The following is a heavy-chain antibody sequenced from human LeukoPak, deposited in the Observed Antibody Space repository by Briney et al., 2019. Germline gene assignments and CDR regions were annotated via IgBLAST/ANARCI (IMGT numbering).Heavy chain of an antibody. CDR1: GFTFSSYW. D-gene: IGHD3-10*01. V-gene: IGHV3-7*01. J-gene: IGHJ4*02. Sequence: GGSLRLSCAASGFTFSSYWMSWVRQAPGEGLEWVANIKQDGSEKYYVDSVKGRFTISRDNAKNSLYLQMNSLRAEDTAVYYCARFSGGGSTRGGGYFDYWGQGTLVTVSS. CDR2: IKQDGSEK. CDR3: ARFSGGGSTRGGGYFDY.